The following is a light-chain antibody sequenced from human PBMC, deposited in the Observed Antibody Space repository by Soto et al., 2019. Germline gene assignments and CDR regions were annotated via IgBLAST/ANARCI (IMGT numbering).Light chain of an antibody. V-gene: IGKV1-5*03. CDR2: KAS. Sequence: DIHIIPSPSTLSASLLDRVTNTFWASQSISSWLAWYQQKPGKAPKLLIYKASSLESGVPSRFSGSGSGTEFTLTISSLQPDDFATYYCQQYNSYPLTFGQGTRLEN. J-gene: IGKJ5*01. CDR3: QQYNSYPLT. CDR1: QSISSW.